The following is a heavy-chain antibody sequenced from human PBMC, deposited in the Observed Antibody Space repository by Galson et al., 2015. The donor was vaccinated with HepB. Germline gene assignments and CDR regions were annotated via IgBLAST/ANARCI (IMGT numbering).Heavy chain of an antibody. J-gene: IGHJ6*02. Sequence: LRLSCAASGFTFSSYAMHWVRQAPGKGLVWGAVISYDGSNKYYADSVKGRFTISRDNSKNTLYLQMNSLRAEDTAGYYCAGVSGWYPKRYYYYGMDVWGQGTTVTVSS. CDR2: ISYDGSNK. CDR3: AGVSGWYPKRYYYYGMDV. D-gene: IGHD6-19*01. V-gene: IGHV3-30*04. CDR1: GFTFSSYA.